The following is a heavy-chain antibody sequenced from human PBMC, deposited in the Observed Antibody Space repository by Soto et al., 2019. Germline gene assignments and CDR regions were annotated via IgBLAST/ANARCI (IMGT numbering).Heavy chain of an antibody. V-gene: IGHV1-18*01. CDR2: ISAYNGNT. J-gene: IGHJ6*01. CDR3: ARATTIFGPIGVITRRRGMDV. D-gene: IGHD3-3*01. CDR1: GYTFTSYG. Sequence: QVQLVQSGAEVKKPGASVKVSCKASGYTFTSYGISWVRQAPGQGLEWMGWISAYNGNTNYAQKLQGRVTMTTDTSTSTACMELRSLRYDDTAVYYCARATTIFGPIGVITRRRGMDVWGHGSTVTVSS.